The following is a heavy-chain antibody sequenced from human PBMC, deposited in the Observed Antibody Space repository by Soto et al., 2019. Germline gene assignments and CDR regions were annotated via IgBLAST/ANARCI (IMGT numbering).Heavy chain of an antibody. J-gene: IGHJ1*01. V-gene: IGHV3-21*02. Sequence: EVQLVESGGGLVKPGGSLRLSCVVSGLTFSDHTMNWVRQAPGKGLEWVSSISPTAASGYHADSVKGRFTISRDNARNSSFLQMGSLSADDTAVYYCTRGSYGDYDYWGQGTLVTVSS. CDR3: TRGSYGDYDY. CDR1: GLTFSDHT. D-gene: IGHD4-17*01. CDR2: ISPTAASG.